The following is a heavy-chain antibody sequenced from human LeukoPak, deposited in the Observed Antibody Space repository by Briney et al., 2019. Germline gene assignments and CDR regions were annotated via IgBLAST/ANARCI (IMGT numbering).Heavy chain of an antibody. J-gene: IGHJ4*02. CDR3: AKERAGYTNPYYFDY. D-gene: IGHD3-16*02. CDR1: GFTVSSNY. V-gene: IGHV3-66*01. Sequence: HGGSLRLSCAASGFTVSSNYMSWVRQAPGKGLEWVSVIYSGGSTYYADSVKGRFTISRHNSKSTLYLQMNSLRAEDTAVYYCAKERAGYTNPYYFDYWGQGTLVTVSS. CDR2: IYSGGST.